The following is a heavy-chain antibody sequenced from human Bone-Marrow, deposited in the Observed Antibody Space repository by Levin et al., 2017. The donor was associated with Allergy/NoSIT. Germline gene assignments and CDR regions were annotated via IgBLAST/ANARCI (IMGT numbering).Heavy chain of an antibody. D-gene: IGHD2-21*01. CDR1: GYTFTDYY. CDR3: ARGYCGSSSCSYYKNYYGLDV. CDR2: INPSTGDT. V-gene: IGHV1-2*04. J-gene: IGHJ6*02. Sequence: GESLKISCETSGYTFTDYYLHWVRQAPGQGLEWVGWINPSTGDTEYTQRFQGWVTMTRDTSMRTAYMELTRLRSDDTAVYYCARGYCGSSSCSYYKNYYGLDVWGQGTTVTVS.